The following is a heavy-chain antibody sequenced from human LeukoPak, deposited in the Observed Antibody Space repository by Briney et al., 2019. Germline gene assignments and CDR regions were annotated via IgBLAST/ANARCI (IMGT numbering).Heavy chain of an antibody. CDR1: GFPFSNHA. CDR3: VREAGYCASVCLKSNWFDP. D-gene: IGHD2-21*02. J-gene: IGHJ5*02. V-gene: IGHV3-23*01. CDR2: ISNGNT. Sequence: GGSLRLSCAASGFPFSNHAMSWVRQPPGKGLEWVSAISNGNTYYADSVRGRFTISRDDSRNMVYLQMNSLRDEDTALYYCVREAGYCASVCLKSNWFDPWGQGTLVTVSS.